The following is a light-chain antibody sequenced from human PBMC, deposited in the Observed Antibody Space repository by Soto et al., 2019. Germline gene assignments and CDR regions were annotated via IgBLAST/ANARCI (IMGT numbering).Light chain of an antibody. CDR1: QDIRGA. V-gene: IGKV1-13*02. CDR3: QQFNSYPIT. CDR2: DVS. J-gene: IGKJ5*01. Sequence: AIQVTRSPSSLSASVGDRVTITCRASQDIRGALAWYQQKPGKAPNLLIYDVSTLESGVPSRFSGSGSGTEFTLTISSLQPEDFGTFYCQQFNSYPITFGHGTRLEIK.